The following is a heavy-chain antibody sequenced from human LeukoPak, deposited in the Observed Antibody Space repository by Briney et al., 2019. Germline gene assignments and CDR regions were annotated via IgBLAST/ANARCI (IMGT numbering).Heavy chain of an antibody. Sequence: SETLSLTCTVSGGSISSYYWNWIRQPAGKGLEWIGRIHTSGGANYNPSLKSRVTVSVDTSKNEFSLQLSSVTAADTAVYYCATSVRGENDYCGQGTLVTVSS. CDR2: IHTSGGA. J-gene: IGHJ4*02. CDR3: ATSVRGENDY. V-gene: IGHV4-4*07. CDR1: GGSISSYY. D-gene: IGHD3-10*01.